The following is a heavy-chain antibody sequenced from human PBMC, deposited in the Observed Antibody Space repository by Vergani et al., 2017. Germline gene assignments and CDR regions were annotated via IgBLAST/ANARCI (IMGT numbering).Heavy chain of an antibody. D-gene: IGHD2-2*01. J-gene: IGHJ6*02. CDR3: ARPSIIVVVPAAIPDYYGMDV. Sequence: QVQLVQSGAEVKKPRSSVKVSCKASGDTFSSYSISWVRQAPGQGLEWMGRIIPILGIANYAQKFQGRVTITADESTSTAYMELSSLRSEDTAVYYCARPSIIVVVPAAIPDYYGMDVWGQGTTVTVSS. CDR1: GDTFSSYS. CDR2: IIPILGIA. V-gene: IGHV1-69*02.